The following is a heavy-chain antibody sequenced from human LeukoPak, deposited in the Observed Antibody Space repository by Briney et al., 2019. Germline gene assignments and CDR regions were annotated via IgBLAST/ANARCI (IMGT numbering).Heavy chain of an antibody. CDR1: GGSISSSSYY. Sequence: SETLSLTCTVSGGSISSSSYYWGWIRQPPGKGLEWIGSIYYSGSTYYNPSLKSRVTISLDTSKNQFSLKLTSVTAADTAVYYCARGGIAAADQKHYYFDYWGQGTLVTVSS. V-gene: IGHV4-39*07. J-gene: IGHJ4*02. CDR3: ARGGIAAADQKHYYFDY. CDR2: IYYSGST. D-gene: IGHD6-13*01.